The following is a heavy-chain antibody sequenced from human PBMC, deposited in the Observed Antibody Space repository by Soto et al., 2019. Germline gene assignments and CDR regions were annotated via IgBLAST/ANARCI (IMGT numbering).Heavy chain of an antibody. J-gene: IGHJ4*02. CDR3: ARLVPTTTNYDY. Sequence: SETLSLTCTVSGGSISSYYWSWIRQPPGKGLEWIGYIYYSGSTNYNPSLKSRDTKTIDTSKNQFSLKLISVTAADTAVYYCARLVPTTTNYDYWGQGTLVTVSS. V-gene: IGHV4-59*08. CDR2: IYYSGST. CDR1: GGSISSYY. D-gene: IGHD1-26*01.